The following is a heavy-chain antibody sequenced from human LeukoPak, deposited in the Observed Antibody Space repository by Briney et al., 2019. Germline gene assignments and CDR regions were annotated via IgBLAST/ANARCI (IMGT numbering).Heavy chain of an antibody. CDR2: VYRSGTT. CDR3: ARENWVFDY. D-gene: IGHD7-27*01. V-gene: IGHV4-38-2*02. J-gene: IGHJ4*02. CDR1: GYSISSGYH. Sequence: PSETLSLTCVVSGYSISSGYHWGWIRQPPGKGLEWIGSVYRSGTTYYDPSLKSRVTISVDTSKNQISLKVRSVTAADTGMYYCARENWVFDYWGQGILVTVSS.